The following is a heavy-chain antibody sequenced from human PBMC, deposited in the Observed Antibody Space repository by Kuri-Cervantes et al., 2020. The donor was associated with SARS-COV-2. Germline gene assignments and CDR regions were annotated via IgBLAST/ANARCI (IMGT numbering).Heavy chain of an antibody. CDR1: GFTVSDYY. J-gene: IGHJ4*02. Sequence: GESLKISCAASGFTVSDYYMTWVRQAPGKGLEWVSVIYVHRTEYADSVKVRFTISRDNSNNTVYLQMNSLRAEDAAVYYCARGRYTNSWYYFDYWGQGTLVTVSS. D-gene: IGHD6-13*01. CDR2: IYVHRT. CDR3: ARGRYTNSWYYFDY. V-gene: IGHV3-53*01.